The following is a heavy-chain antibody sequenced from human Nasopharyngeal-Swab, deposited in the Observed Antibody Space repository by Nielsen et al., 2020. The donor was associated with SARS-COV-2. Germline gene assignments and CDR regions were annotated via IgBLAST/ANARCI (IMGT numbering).Heavy chain of an antibody. Sequence: GESLKLSCASSGFTFSSYLLSLVRQAPGKGLELVANIKQDGSEKYYVDSVKGRFTISRDNAKNSLYLQMNSLRAEDTAVYYCAREPRGYCSGGSCYFVGRAFDIWGQGTMVTVSS. CDR1: GFTFSSYL. V-gene: IGHV3-7*03. CDR3: AREPRGYCSGGSCYFVGRAFDI. CDR2: IKQDGSEK. J-gene: IGHJ3*02. D-gene: IGHD2-15*01.